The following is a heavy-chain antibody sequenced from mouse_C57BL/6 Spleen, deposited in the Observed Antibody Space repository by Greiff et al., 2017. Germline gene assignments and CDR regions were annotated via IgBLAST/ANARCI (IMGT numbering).Heavy chain of an antibody. CDR1: GYNFTSYW. CDR3: AGYYYCSRYYYAMDY. V-gene: IGHV1-55*01. J-gene: IGHJ4*01. CDR2: IYPVSGST. Sequence: VQLQQSGAELVKPGASVKMSCKASGYNFTSYWITWVKQRPGQGLEWIGDIYPVSGSTNYNGKFKSKATLTVDTSSSTAYMQLSSLTSEDSAVYYGAGYYYCSRYYYAMDYWGQGTSVTVSS. D-gene: IGHD1-1*01.